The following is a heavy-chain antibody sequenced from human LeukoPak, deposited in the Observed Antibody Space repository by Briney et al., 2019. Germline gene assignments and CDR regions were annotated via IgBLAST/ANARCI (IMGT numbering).Heavy chain of an antibody. V-gene: IGHV4-61*02. J-gene: IGHJ3*02. CDR1: GGSISSGSYY. D-gene: IGHD3-22*01. CDR2: LYISGST. Sequence: SQTLSLTCTVSGGSISSGSYYWSWIRQPAGKGLEWIGRLYISGSTNYSPSLKSRVTISVDTSKNQFSLKLSSVSAADTAVYYCARGGYSDSQGSRDAFDIWGQGTLITVSS. CDR3: ARGGYSDSQGSRDAFDI.